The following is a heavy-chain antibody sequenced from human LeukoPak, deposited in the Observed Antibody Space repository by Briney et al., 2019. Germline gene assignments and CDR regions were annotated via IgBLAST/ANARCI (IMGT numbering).Heavy chain of an antibody. CDR1: GITLSNYG. D-gene: IGHD3-22*01. CDR3: AKRGVVIRVILVGFHKEAYYFDS. J-gene: IGHJ4*02. V-gene: IGHV3-23*01. Sequence: GGSLRLSCAVSGITLSNYGMSWVRQAPGKGLEWVAGISGSGGSTNYADSVKGRFTISRDNPKNTLYLQMNSLTVEDTAVYFCAKRGVVIRVILVGFHKEAYYFDSWGQGALVNVSS. CDR2: ISGSGGST.